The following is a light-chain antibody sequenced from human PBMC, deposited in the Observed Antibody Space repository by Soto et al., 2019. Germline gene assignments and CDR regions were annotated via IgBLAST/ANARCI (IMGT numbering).Light chain of an antibody. CDR3: FSYTSSGTYV. J-gene: IGLJ1*01. Sequence: ALTHPASVSGSPGQSITISCTGTSSDVGNYKYVSWYQQHPGKAPKLMIYEVSNRPSGVSNRFSGSKSGNTASLTISGLQAEEETDYYCFSYTSSGTYVFGTGTKVTVL. CDR2: EVS. V-gene: IGLV2-14*01. CDR1: SSDVGNYKY.